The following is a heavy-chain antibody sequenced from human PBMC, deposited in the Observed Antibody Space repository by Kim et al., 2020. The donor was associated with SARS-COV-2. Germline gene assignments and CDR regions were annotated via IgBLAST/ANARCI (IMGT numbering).Heavy chain of an antibody. J-gene: IGHJ2*01. CDR2: INSDGSST. D-gene: IGHD3-16*02. V-gene: IGHV3-74*01. CDR1: GFTFSSYW. Sequence: GGSLRLSCAASGFTFSSYWMHWVRQAPGKGLVWVSRINSDGSSTSYADSVKGRFTISRDNAKNTLYLQMNSLRAEDTAVYYCARGGVMITFGGVIANPTLDWYFDLWGRGTRVTVSS. CDR3: ARGGVMITFGGVIANPTLDWYFDL.